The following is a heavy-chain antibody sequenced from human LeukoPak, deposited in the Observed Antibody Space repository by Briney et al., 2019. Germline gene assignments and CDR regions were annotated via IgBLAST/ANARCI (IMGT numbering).Heavy chain of an antibody. CDR3: ARGSNLGVVAATNYYYGMDV. CDR2: IKQDGSEK. Sequence: GGSLRLSCAASGFTFSSYWMSWVRQAPGKGLEWVANIKQDGSEKYYVDSVKGRFTISRDNAKNSLYLQMNSLRDEDTAVYYCARGSNLGVVAATNYYYGMDVWGQGTTVTVSS. J-gene: IGHJ6*02. CDR1: GFTFSSYW. V-gene: IGHV3-7*01. D-gene: IGHD2-15*01.